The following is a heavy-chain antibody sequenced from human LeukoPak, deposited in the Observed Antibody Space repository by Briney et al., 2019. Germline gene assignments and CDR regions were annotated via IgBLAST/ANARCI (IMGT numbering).Heavy chain of an antibody. Sequence: ASVKVSCKASGYTFTGYYMHWVRQAPGQGLEWMGWINPNSGGTNYARKFQGRVTMTRDTSISTAYMELSRLRSDDTAVYYCARELWLRSKAAAGSGGFDPWGQGTLVTVSS. V-gene: IGHV1-2*02. CDR3: ARELWLRSKAAAGSGGFDP. CDR2: INPNSGGT. CDR1: GYTFTGYY. J-gene: IGHJ5*02. D-gene: IGHD6-13*01.